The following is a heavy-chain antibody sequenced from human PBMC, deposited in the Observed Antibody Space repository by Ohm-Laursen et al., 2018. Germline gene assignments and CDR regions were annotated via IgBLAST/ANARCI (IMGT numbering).Heavy chain of an antibody. CDR1: GFTFSYYA. D-gene: IGHD3-22*01. CDR3: ARIAGSGYYDY. Sequence: SLRLSCTAPGFTFSYYAMHWVRQAPGQGLDYVSAITSNGDSTYYANSVKGRFTISRDNSKNTLYLQMGSLRAEDMAVYYCARIAGSGYYDYWGQGTLVTVSS. V-gene: IGHV3-64*01. J-gene: IGHJ4*02. CDR2: ITSNGDST.